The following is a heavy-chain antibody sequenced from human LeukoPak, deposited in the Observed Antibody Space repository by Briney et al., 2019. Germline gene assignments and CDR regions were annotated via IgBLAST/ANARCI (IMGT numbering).Heavy chain of an antibody. D-gene: IGHD3-3*02. V-gene: IGHV4-59*01. CDR1: GGSISSYY. CDR2: IYYSGST. Sequence: SETLSLTCTVSGGSISSYYWSWIRQPPGKGLEWIGYIYYSGSTNYNPPLKSRVTISVDTSKNQFSLKLSSVTAADTAVYHCARELSNDAFDIWGQGTMVTVSS. CDR3: ARELSNDAFDI. J-gene: IGHJ3*02.